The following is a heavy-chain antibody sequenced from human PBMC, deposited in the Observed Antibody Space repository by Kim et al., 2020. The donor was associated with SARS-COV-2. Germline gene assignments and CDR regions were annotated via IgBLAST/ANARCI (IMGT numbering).Heavy chain of an antibody. CDR3: ARGIGGYDGKFDY. V-gene: IGHV1-8*01. D-gene: IGHD5-12*01. J-gene: IGHJ4*02. Sequence: YAQKFQGRVTMTRNTSISTAYMELSSLRSEDTAVYYCARGIGGYDGKFDYWGQGTLVTVSS.